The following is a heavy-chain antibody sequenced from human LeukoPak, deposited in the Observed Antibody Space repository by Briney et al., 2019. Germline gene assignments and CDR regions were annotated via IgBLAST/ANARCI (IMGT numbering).Heavy chain of an antibody. J-gene: IGHJ4*02. CDR1: GGSPSSYY. CDR3: AGASYDSSGVH. D-gene: IGHD3-22*01. Sequence: SETLSLTCTVSGGSPSSYYWSWIRQPPGKGLEWIGYIYYSGSTNYNPSLKSRVTISVDTSKNQFSLKLSSVTAADTAVYYCAGASYDSSGVHWGQGTLVTVSS. CDR2: IYYSGST. V-gene: IGHV4-59*01.